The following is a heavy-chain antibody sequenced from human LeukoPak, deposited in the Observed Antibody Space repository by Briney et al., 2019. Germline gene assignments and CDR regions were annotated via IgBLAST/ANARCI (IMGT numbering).Heavy chain of an antibody. CDR3: ARGNWNYVGVNAFDI. Sequence: SVKVSCKASGGTFSSYAISWVRQAPGQGLEWMGRIIPIFGTANYAQKFQGRVTITTDESTSTAYMELSSLRSEDTAAYYCARGNWNYVGVNAFDIWGQGTMVTVSS. CDR2: IIPIFGTA. J-gene: IGHJ3*02. CDR1: GGTFSSYA. V-gene: IGHV1-69*05. D-gene: IGHD1-7*01.